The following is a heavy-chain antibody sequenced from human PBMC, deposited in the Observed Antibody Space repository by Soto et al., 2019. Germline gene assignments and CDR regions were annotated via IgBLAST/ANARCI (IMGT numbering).Heavy chain of an antibody. V-gene: IGHV1-69*13. Sequence: GASVKVSCKASGGTFSSYAISWVRQAPGQGLEWMGGIIPIFGTANYAQKFQGRVTITADESTSTAYMELSSLRSEDTAVYYCARVDYDIPLDYYYGMDVWGQGTTVTVSS. J-gene: IGHJ6*02. D-gene: IGHD3-9*01. CDR2: IIPIFGTA. CDR3: ARVDYDIPLDYYYGMDV. CDR1: GGTFSSYA.